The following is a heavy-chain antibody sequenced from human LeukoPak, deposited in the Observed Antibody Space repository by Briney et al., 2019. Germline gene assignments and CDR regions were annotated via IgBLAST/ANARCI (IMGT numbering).Heavy chain of an antibody. CDR3: ARAGYDYVWGSYGYFDY. Sequence: ASVKVSCKASGYAFTNYAVQWVRQAPGQRLEWMGWINAGNGNTKYSQKFQGRVTITRDTSASTAYMELSSLRSEDTAVYYCARAGYDYVWGSYGYFDYWGQGTLVTVSS. CDR1: GYAFTNYA. D-gene: IGHD3-16*01. J-gene: IGHJ4*02. CDR2: INAGNGNT. V-gene: IGHV1-3*01.